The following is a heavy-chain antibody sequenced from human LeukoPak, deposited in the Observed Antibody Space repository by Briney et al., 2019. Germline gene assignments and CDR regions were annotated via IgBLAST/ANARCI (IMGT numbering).Heavy chain of an antibody. CDR2: MNPNSGNT. Sequence: ASVKVSCKASGYTFTSYDINWVRQATGQGLEWMGWMNPNSGNTGYAQKFQGRVTMTRNTSISTAYMELSSLRSEDTAVYYCARVGRWSSIAAAGADYWGQGTLVTVSS. J-gene: IGHJ4*02. V-gene: IGHV1-8*01. CDR3: ARVGRWSSIAAAGADY. D-gene: IGHD6-13*01. CDR1: GYTFTSYD.